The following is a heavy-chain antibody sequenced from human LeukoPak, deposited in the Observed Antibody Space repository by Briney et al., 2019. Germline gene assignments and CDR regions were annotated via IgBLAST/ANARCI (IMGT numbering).Heavy chain of an antibody. CDR2: IYYSGST. J-gene: IGHJ4*02. Sequence: YXSWIRQXXXKGLEXIVYIYYSGSTYYNPSLKSRVTISVYTSKNQFSLKLSSVTAADTAVYYCARRIKYYYDSSGSLDYWGQGTLVTVSS. D-gene: IGHD3-22*01. CDR3: ARRIKYYYDSSGSLDY. V-gene: IGHV4-30-4*01. CDR1: Y.